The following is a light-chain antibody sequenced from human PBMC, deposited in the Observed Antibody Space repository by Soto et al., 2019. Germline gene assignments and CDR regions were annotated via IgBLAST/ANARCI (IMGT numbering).Light chain of an antibody. V-gene: IGKV1-17*02. CDR3: LQNTYIWS. CDR1: QDVSND. Sequence: DIQMAQSPPSLSASVGDRVTITCRASQDVSNDLGWFQQKPGKAPKSLIFGASNLESGVPSRFIGTGSGTEFILTITNLQPEDVATYYCLQNTYIWSFGQGTKVDIK. CDR2: GAS. J-gene: IGKJ1*01.